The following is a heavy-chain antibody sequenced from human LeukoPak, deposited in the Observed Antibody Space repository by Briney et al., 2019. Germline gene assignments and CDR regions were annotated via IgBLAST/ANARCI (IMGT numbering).Heavy chain of an antibody. Sequence: GGSLRLSCAASLFTFSSYSMNCVRQAPGKGLEWVSYISSSSSTIYYADSVKGRFTISRDNAKNSLYLQMNSLRDEDTAVYYCARDLDTAMVISHAFDIWGQGTMVTVSS. CDR2: ISSSSSTI. CDR3: ARDLDTAMVISHAFDI. J-gene: IGHJ3*02. V-gene: IGHV3-48*02. CDR1: LFTFSSYS. D-gene: IGHD5-18*01.